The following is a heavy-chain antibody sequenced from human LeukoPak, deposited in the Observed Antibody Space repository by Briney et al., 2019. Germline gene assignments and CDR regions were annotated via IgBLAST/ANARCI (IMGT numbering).Heavy chain of an antibody. V-gene: IGHV3-48*03. Sequence: GGSLRLSCAASAISFRSYEVNWVRQAPGKGLGWVSFITPSGSDVYYAESVRGRFATSRDNAKDSVFLHMNSLRVEDTAVYYCVTGNYRSFYYYYMDVWGKGTTVTVS. CDR3: VTGNYRSFYYYYMDV. D-gene: IGHD1-7*01. CDR1: AISFRSYE. J-gene: IGHJ6*03. CDR2: ITPSGSDV.